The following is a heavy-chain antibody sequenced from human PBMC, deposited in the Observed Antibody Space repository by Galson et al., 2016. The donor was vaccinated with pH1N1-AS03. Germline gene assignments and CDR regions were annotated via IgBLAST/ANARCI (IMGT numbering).Heavy chain of an antibody. CDR3: ARIHAVYDFWSGLLY. V-gene: IGHV3-7*01. D-gene: IGHD3-3*01. Sequence: SLRLSCAASGFSFSTFWMTWVRQAPGKGLEWVANIKQDGSEKYYADFVKGRFTISRDNAKNSLYLQMNSLRAEDTGVYYCARIHAVYDFWSGLLYWGQGTLVTVSS. CDR1: GFSFSTFW. J-gene: IGHJ4*02. CDR2: IKQDGSEK.